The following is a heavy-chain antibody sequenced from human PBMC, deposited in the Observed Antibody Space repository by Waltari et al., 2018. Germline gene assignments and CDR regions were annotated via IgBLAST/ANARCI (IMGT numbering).Heavy chain of an antibody. V-gene: IGHV3-74*01. CDR1: TFSSYW. J-gene: IGHJ4*02. CDR3: ARDHIAVAGNFYYYDSSGYTY. CDR2: INSDGSST. D-gene: IGHD3-22*01. Sequence: TFSSYWMHWVRQAPGKGLVWVSRINSDGSSTSYADSVKGRFTISRDNAKNTLYLQMNSLRAEDTAVYYCARDHIAVAGNFYYYDSSGYTYWGQGTLVTVSS.